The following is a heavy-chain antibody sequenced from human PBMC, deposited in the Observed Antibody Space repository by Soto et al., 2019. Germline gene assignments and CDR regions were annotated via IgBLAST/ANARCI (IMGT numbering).Heavy chain of an antibody. CDR3: ARLPATGPNRAYYYYGMDV. D-gene: IGHD3-9*01. Sequence: PGELMKICCNGSGYSFAVYWSGWVRQMPGKGLEWMGIIYPGDSDTRYSPSFQGQVTISADKSISTAYLQWSSLKASDTAMYYCARLPATGPNRAYYYYGMDVWGQGTTVTVSS. J-gene: IGHJ6*02. CDR1: GYSFAVYW. CDR2: IYPGDSDT. V-gene: IGHV5-51*01.